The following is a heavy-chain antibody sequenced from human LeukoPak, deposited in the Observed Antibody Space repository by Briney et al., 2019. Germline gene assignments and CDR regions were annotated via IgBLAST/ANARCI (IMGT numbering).Heavy chain of an antibody. D-gene: IGHD3-10*01. CDR3: ATPSITMVRGVIKGDY. CDR1: GFTFSDSY. CDR2: ISGSGGST. V-gene: IGHV3-23*01. J-gene: IGHJ4*02. Sequence: PGGSLRLSCAASGFTFSDSYMTWIRQAPGKGLEWVSAISGSGGSTYYADSVKGRFTISRDNSKNTLYLQMNSLRAEDTAVYYCATPSITMVRGVIKGDYWGQGTLVTVSS.